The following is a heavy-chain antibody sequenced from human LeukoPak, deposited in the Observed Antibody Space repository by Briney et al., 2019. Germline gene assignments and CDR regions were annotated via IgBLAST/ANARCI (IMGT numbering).Heavy chain of an antibody. CDR3: ATVPGITAFGEVIDY. V-gene: IGHV3-15*04. CDR2: IESKSDGGTT. CDR1: GFTVTNGR. J-gene: IGHJ4*02. D-gene: IGHD3-3*01. Sequence: PGGSLRLSCVVSGFTVTNGRMNWVRQAPGGGLEWIGRIESKSDGGTTDYAAPVKGRFTISRDDSKNTVILHMNSLKTEDTAVYYCATVPGITAFGEVIDYWGQGTLVTISS.